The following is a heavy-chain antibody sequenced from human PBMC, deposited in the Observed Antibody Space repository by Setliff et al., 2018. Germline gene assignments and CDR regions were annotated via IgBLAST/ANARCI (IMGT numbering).Heavy chain of an antibody. D-gene: IGHD1-1*01. CDR3: AKDYLSRWWNEPPLYFDD. CDR1: GFTFRDCG. J-gene: IGHJ4*01. V-gene: IGHV3-20*04. CDR2: TNWNGDDI. Sequence: GGSLRLSCAASGFTFRDCGMNWVRQVPGKGLEWVSGTNWNGDDISYADSVRGRFTISRDNARNSLHLQMNDVRREDAAFYYCAKDYLSRWWNEPPLYFDDWGPGVLVTVSS.